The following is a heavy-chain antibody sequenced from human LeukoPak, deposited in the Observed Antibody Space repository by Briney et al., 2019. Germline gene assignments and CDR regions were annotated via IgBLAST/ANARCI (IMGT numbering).Heavy chain of an antibody. CDR1: GGSISSGGYS. CDR2: IYHSGST. D-gene: IGHD6-13*01. J-gene: IGHJ4*02. Sequence: SETLSLTCAVSGGSISSGGYSWSWIRQPPGKGLEWIGYIYHSGSTYYNPSLKSRVTIPVDRSKNQFSLKLSSVTAADTAVYYCAGANIAAAGKSLDYWGQGTLVTVSS. V-gene: IGHV4-30-2*01. CDR3: AGANIAAAGKSLDY.